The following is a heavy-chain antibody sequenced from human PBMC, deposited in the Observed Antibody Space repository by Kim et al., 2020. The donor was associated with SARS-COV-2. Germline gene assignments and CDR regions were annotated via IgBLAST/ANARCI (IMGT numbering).Heavy chain of an antibody. J-gene: IGHJ4*02. CDR1: GGSFSGYY. V-gene: IGHV4-34*01. CDR3: ARGLTKLRRAYLDY. Sequence: SETLSLTCAVYGGSFSGYYWSWIRQPPGKGLEWIGEINHSGSTNYNPSLKSRVTISVDTSKNQFSLKLSSVTAADTAVYYCARGLTKLRRAYLDYWGQGT. D-gene: IGHD4-17*01. CDR2: INHSGST.